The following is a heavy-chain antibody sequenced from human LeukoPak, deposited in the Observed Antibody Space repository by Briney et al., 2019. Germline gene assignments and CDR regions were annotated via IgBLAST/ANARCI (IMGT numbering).Heavy chain of an antibody. J-gene: IGHJ4*02. CDR1: GYTFTSYG. D-gene: IGHD3-22*01. V-gene: IGHV1-18*01. CDR3: ARVSPTHTLNLYYYDSSGYFRGPVTFDY. CDR2: ISAYNGNT. Sequence: ASVKVSCKASGYTFTSYGISWVRQAPGQGLEWMGWISAYNGNTNYAQKLQGRVTMTTDTSTSTAYMELRSLRSDDTAVYYCARVSPTHTLNLYYYDSSGYFRGPVTFDYWGQGTLVTVSS.